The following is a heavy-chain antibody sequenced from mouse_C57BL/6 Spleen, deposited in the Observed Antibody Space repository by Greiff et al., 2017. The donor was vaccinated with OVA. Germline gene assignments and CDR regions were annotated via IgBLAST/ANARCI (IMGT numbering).Heavy chain of an antibody. D-gene: IGHD1-1*01. V-gene: IGHV1-85*01. Sequence: QVQLKQSGPELVKPGASVKLSCKASGYTFTSYDINWVKQRPGQGLEWIGWIYPRDGSTKYNEKFKGKATLTVDTSSSTAYLALHSLTSEDSSGVFCSVYYGRGGLDYWGQGTTLTVSS. CDR1: GYTFTSYD. CDR2: IYPRDGST. CDR3: SVYYGRGGLDY. J-gene: IGHJ2*01.